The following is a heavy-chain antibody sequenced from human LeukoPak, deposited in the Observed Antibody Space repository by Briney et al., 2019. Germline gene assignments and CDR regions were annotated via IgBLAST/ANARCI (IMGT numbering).Heavy chain of an antibody. CDR1: GYTFTSYD. CDR3: ARGPLYSSSSTFFDY. V-gene: IGHV1-8*01. J-gene: IGHJ4*02. Sequence: ASLKVSCKAFGYTFTSYDINWVRQATGQGLEWMGWMNPNSGNTGYAQKFQGRVTITRITSINTAYMELSSLRSEHTAVYYCARGPLYSSSSTFFDYWGQGTLVTVSS. CDR2: MNPNSGNT. D-gene: IGHD6-13*01.